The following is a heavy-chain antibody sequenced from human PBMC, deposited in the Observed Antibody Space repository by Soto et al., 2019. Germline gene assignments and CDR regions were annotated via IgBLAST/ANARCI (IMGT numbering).Heavy chain of an antibody. Sequence: PSETLSLTCAVSGGSISSSNWWSWVRQPPGKGLEWIGEIYHSGSTNYNPSLKSRVTISVDTSKNQFSLNLYFVTTADTAVYYCAASLIPVMITPHGFAQLYFDYWGQGSPVTVSS. CDR2: IYHSGST. J-gene: IGHJ4*02. CDR3: AASLIPVMITPHGFAQLYFDY. V-gene: IGHV4-4*02. D-gene: IGHD3-16*01. CDR1: GGSISSSNW.